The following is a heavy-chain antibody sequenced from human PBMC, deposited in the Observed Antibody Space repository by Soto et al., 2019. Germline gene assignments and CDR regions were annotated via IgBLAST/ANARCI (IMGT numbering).Heavy chain of an antibody. CDR1: GFRFNDYY. CDR3: ATSSGALAASFPYYFDY. J-gene: IGHJ4*02. D-gene: IGHD6-25*01. Sequence: VVSRILSCAAAGFRFNDYYMTWIRQAPGKGLEWVSYISSVSSTIYYAHSVKGRFTISRDNAKNSLYPQMNSLRAEDTAVYYCATSSGALAASFPYYFDYWGQGTLVTVSS. CDR2: ISSVSSTI. V-gene: IGHV3-11*01.